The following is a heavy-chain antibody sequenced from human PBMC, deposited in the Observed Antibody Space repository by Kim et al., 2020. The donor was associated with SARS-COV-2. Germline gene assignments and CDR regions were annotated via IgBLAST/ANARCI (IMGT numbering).Heavy chain of an antibody. Sequence: GGSLRLSCVASGFTFSNYAMSWVRQAPGKGLEWVSAMSGGGGSTYYAASVKGRFTISRDYSKNTLYLQMNTLGAYDTAVYYCAKVLNWNDGRGMDAWGQGTTVTVSS. CDR3: AKVLNWNDGRGMDA. CDR2: MSGGGGST. J-gene: IGHJ6*02. V-gene: IGHV3-23*01. CDR1: GFTFSNYA. D-gene: IGHD1-1*01.